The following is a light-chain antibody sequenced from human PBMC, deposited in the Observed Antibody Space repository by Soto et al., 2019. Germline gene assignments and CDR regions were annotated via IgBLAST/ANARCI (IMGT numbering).Light chain of an antibody. V-gene: IGLV2-14*01. CDR1: SSDVGAYNY. Sequence: QSALTHPASVSGSPGQSITISCTGTSSDVGAYNYVSWYQQYPGKAPKLMIYGVTNRPSGVSNRFSGSKTGNTASLTISGLQAEEESDYYCFSHRGGDSHVFGTGPKLTVL. CDR3: FSHRGGDSHV. J-gene: IGLJ1*01. CDR2: GVT.